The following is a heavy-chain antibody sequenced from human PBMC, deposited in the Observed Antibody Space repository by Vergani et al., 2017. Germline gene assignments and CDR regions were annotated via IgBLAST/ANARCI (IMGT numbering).Heavy chain of an antibody. J-gene: IGHJ5*02. D-gene: IGHD3-22*01. Sequence: QVQLQESGPGLVKPSETLSLTCIVSGGSITYGAFYWGWIRQSPGKGLEWIGSISHSGDTYFNPSLKGRVSISMDTSKNYFFLTLSSVTAADTAMYYCARRSSSYYFDIWGQGVLITVSS. CDR3: ARRSSSYYFDI. V-gene: IGHV4-39*02. CDR1: GGSITYGAFY. CDR2: ISHSGDT.